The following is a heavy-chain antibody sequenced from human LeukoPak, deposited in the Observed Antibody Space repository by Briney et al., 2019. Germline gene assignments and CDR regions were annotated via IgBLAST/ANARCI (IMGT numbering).Heavy chain of an antibody. CDR1: GFTFSSYA. Sequence: GGSLRLSCTASGFTFSSYAMSWVRQAPGKGLEWVSASSGSAYSTYYADSVKGHFTISRDNSKNTLYLQMNSLRAEDTAVYYCAKETVAAPPIDYWGQGTLVTVSS. V-gene: IGHV3-23*01. D-gene: IGHD6-19*01. J-gene: IGHJ4*02. CDR3: AKETVAAPPIDY. CDR2: SSGSAYST.